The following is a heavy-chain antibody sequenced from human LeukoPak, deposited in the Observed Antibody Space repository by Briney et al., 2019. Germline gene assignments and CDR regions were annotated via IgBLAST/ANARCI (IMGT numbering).Heavy chain of an antibody. D-gene: IGHD3-3*01. CDR3: ARGRAVGYDFWRGYKPYYYYYYMDV. CDR2: MNPNSGNT. J-gene: IGHJ6*03. CDR1: GYTFTSYD. Sequence: ASVKVSCKASGYTFTSYDINWVRQATGQGLEWMGWMNPNSGNTGYAQKFQGRVTITRNTSISTAYMELSSLRSEDTAVYYCARGRAVGYDFWRGYKPYYYYYYMDVWGKGTTVTVSS. V-gene: IGHV1-8*03.